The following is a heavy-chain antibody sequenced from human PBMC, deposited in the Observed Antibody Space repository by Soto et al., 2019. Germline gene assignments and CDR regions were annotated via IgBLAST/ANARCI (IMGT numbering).Heavy chain of an antibody. CDR2: IYYSGST. CDR1: GGSISSGGDY. CDR3: ARSIVVVPAAMVDHWFDP. J-gene: IGHJ5*02. D-gene: IGHD2-2*01. Sequence: TLSLTWTVSGGSISSGGDYWSWIRQHPGKGLEWIGYIYYSGSTYYNPSLKSRVTISVDTSKNQFSLKLSSVTAADTAVYYCARSIVVVPAAMVDHWFDPWGQGNLVTVS. V-gene: IGHV4-31*02.